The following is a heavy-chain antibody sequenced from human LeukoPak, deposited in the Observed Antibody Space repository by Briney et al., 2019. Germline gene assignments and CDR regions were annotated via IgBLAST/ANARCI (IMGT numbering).Heavy chain of an antibody. D-gene: IGHD6-6*01. Sequence: PSQTLSLLCTVSSRPNNRGDYHCSWIRQHPGKVLEWIGYIYYSGSTYYNPSLKSRVTISVDTPKNQFSLKLSSVTAADTAVYCCASISIAGRSYGGQGTLVTVSS. CDR2: IYYSGST. CDR1: SRPNNRGDYH. J-gene: IGHJ4*02. V-gene: IGHV4-31*03. CDR3: ASISIAGRSY.